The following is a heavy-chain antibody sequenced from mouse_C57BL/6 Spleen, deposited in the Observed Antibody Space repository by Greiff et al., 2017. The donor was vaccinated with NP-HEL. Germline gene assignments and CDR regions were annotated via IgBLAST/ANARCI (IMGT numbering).Heavy chain of an antibody. Sequence: VQLQQSGAELARPGASVKLSCKASGYTFTSYGISWVKQRTGQGLEWIGEIYPRSGNTYYNEKFKGKATLTADKSSSTAYMELRSLTSEDSAVYFCASRGTTGTVFDYWGQGTTLTVSS. V-gene: IGHV1-81*01. CDR3: ASRGTTGTVFDY. CDR2: IYPRSGNT. J-gene: IGHJ2*01. CDR1: GYTFTSYG. D-gene: IGHD4-1*01.